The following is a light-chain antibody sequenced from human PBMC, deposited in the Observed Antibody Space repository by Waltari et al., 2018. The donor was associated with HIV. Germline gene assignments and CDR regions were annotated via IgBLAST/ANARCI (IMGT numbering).Light chain of an antibody. Sequence: SYELTQPLSVSVALGQTARITCGENNIGSKNVHWYQQKPGQAPVLVIYRDSNRPSGIPERFSGSNSGNTATLTISRAQAGDEADYYCQVWDSSRVFGGGTKLTVL. CDR1: NIGSKN. CDR2: RDS. CDR3: QVWDSSRV. V-gene: IGLV3-9*01. J-gene: IGLJ3*02.